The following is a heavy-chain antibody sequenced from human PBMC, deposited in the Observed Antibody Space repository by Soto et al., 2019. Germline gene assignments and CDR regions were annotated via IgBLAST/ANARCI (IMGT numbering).Heavy chain of an antibody. J-gene: IGHJ5*02. CDR1: GGTISSYY. CDR2: IYYSGST. Sequence: PSETLSLTCTVSGGTISSYYWSWIRQPPGKGLEWIGYIYYSGSTNYNPSLKSRVTISVDTSKNQFSLKLRSVTAADTAVYYCARGRYSSSSNWFDPWGQGTLVTVSS. D-gene: IGHD6-6*01. V-gene: IGHV4-59*12. CDR3: ARGRYSSSSNWFDP.